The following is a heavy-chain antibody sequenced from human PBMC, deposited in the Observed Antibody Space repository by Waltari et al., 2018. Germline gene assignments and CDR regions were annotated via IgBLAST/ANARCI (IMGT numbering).Heavy chain of an antibody. D-gene: IGHD4-17*01. CDR1: GFTFSSYG. J-gene: IGHJ4*02. Sequence: QVQLVESGGGVVQPGGSLRLSCAASGFTFSSYGMHWFRQAPGKGLEWVAFIRYDGSNKYYADSVKGRFTISRDNSKNTLYLQMNSLRAEDTAVYYCASPNYGDYDMVDYWGQGTLVTVSS. V-gene: IGHV3-30*02. CDR2: IRYDGSNK. CDR3: ASPNYGDYDMVDY.